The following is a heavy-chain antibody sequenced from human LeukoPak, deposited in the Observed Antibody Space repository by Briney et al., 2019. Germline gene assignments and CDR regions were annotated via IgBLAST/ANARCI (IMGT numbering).Heavy chain of an antibody. CDR3: ARHGRRELLRWRRWFDP. CDR2: INHSGST. D-gene: IGHD1-26*01. CDR1: GGSISSSSYY. Sequence: SETPSLTCTVSGGSISSSSYYWSWIRQPPGKGLEWIGEINHSGSTNYNPSLKSRVTISVDTSKNQFSLKLSSVTAADTAVYYCARHGRRELLRWRRWFDPWGQGTLVTVSS. J-gene: IGHJ5*02. V-gene: IGHV4-39*01.